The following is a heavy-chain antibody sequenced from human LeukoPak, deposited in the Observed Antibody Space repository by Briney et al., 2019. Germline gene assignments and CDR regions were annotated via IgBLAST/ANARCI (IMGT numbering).Heavy chain of an antibody. CDR3: ARSRGPNDAFDI. J-gene: IGHJ3*02. V-gene: IGHV4-30-2*01. CDR2: IYHSGST. Sequence: SETLSLTCTVSGGSISSGGYYWSWIRQPPGKGLEWIGYIYHSGSTYYNPSLKSRVTISVDRSKNQFSLKLSSVTAADTAVYYCARSRGPNDAFDIWGQGTMVTVSS. CDR1: GGSISSGGYY. D-gene: IGHD6-13*01.